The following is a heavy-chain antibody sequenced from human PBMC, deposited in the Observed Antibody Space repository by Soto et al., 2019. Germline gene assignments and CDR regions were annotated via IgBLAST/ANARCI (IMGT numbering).Heavy chain of an antibody. CDR2: ISGSGGGT. J-gene: IGHJ4*02. CDR3: APRIVVVPAAID. D-gene: IGHD2-2*01. CDR1: GFTFSSYA. V-gene: IGHV3-23*01. Sequence: EVQLLESGGGLVQPGGSLRLSCAASGFTFSSYAMSWVRQAPGKGLEWVSAISGSGGGTYYADSVKGRFTISRDNSKNTLYLQMNSLRAEDTAVYYCAPRIVVVPAAIDWGQGTLVTVSS.